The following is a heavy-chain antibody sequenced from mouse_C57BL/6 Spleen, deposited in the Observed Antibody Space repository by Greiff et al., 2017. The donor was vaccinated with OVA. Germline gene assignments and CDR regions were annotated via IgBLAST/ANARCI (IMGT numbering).Heavy chain of an antibody. D-gene: IGHD3-2*02. Sequence: EVQLVESGPELVKPGASVKMSCKASGYTFTDYYMHWVKQSHGKSLEWIGNINPNNGGTNYNQKFKGKATLTVNKSSSTAYMELRSLTSEDSAVYYCATAPQSWGYWGQGTTLTVSS. V-gene: IGHV1-22*01. CDR1: GYTFTDYY. J-gene: IGHJ2*01. CDR3: ATAPQSWGY. CDR2: INPNNGGT.